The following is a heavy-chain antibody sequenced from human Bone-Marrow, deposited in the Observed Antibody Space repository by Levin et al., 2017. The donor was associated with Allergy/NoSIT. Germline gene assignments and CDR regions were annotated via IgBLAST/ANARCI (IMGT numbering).Heavy chain of an antibody. Sequence: QTLSLTCTFSGFSLRTSGVGVGWIRQPPGKALECLALIYWDDDKLYNPSLRGRLIISKDTSKNQVVLTMTNMDPVDTATYYCSRWTAGNLGGWFDPWGQGTLVTVPS. CDR1: GFSLRTSGVG. CDR3: SRWTAGNLGGWFDP. V-gene: IGHV2-5*02. D-gene: IGHD1-1*01. CDR2: IYWDDDK. J-gene: IGHJ5*02.